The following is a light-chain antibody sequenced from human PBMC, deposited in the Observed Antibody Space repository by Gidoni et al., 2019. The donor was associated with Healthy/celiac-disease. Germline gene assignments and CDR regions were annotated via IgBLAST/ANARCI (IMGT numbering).Light chain of an antibody. J-gene: IGKJ2*01. V-gene: IGKV3-20*01. Sequence: IVLTQSPVTPSLSPGERATLSCRASQSVSSSYLAWYQQKPGQAPKRLIYGASSRATGSPDRFSGSGAGTDFTLTISRLEPEDFAVYYCQQYGSSPPYTFGQGTKLEIK. CDR1: QSVSSSY. CDR2: GAS. CDR3: QQYGSSPPYT.